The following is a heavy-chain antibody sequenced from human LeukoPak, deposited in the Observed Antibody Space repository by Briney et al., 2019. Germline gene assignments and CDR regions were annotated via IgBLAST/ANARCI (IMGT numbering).Heavy chain of an antibody. CDR2: IYYTGSI. CDR1: GGSMSSYY. D-gene: IGHD6-19*01. CDR3: ARPYSVAGLYYFDY. Sequence: SETLSLTCTVSGGSMSSYYWIWIRQPPGKGLEWIGYIYYTGSINYNPSLKSRVTISVDTSKNQFSLKLSSVTAADTAVYYCARPYSVAGLYYFDYWGQGTLVTVTS. J-gene: IGHJ4*02. V-gene: IGHV4-59*12.